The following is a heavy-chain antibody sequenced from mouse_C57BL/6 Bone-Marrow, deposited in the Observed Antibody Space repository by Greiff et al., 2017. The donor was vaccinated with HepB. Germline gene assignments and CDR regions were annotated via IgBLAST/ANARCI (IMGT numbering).Heavy chain of an antibody. Sequence: VKLQESGAELARPGASVKLSCKASGYTFTSYGISWVKQRTGQGLEWIGEIYPRSGNTYYNEKFKGKATLTADKSSSTAYMELRSLTSEDSAVYFCARGRYYGYYAMDYWGQGTSVTVSS. J-gene: IGHJ4*01. CDR2: IYPRSGNT. CDR1: GYTFTSYG. V-gene: IGHV1-81*01. D-gene: IGHD1-1*01. CDR3: ARGRYYGYYAMDY.